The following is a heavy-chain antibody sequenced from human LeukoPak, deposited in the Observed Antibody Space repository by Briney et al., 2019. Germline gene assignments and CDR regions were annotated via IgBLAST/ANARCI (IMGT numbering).Heavy chain of an antibody. CDR1: GFTFSTYA. CDR3: ASGVWFDP. J-gene: IGHJ5*02. D-gene: IGHD3-10*01. V-gene: IGHV3-30*04. CDR2: IPYDGSNK. Sequence: SGGSLRLSCAASGFTFSTYAMHWVRQAPGKGLEWVAVIPYDGSNKYYADSVKGRFTISRENSKNRLYLQMNSLRGEDTAVYYCASGVWFDPWGQGTLVTVSS.